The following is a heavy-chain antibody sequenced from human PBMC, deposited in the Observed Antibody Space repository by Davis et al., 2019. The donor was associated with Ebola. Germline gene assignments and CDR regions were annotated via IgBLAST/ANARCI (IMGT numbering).Heavy chain of an antibody. CDR2: ISAYNGNT. CDR3: ASAVANTAMVNWGFDY. J-gene: IGHJ4*02. D-gene: IGHD5-18*01. V-gene: IGHV1-18*01. Sequence: ASVKVSCKASGYTFTSYGISWVRQAPGHGLEWMGWISAYNGNTNYAQKLQGRVTMTRDTSISTAYMELSRLRSDDTAVYYCASAVANTAMVNWGFDYWGQGTLVTVSS. CDR1: GYTFTSYG.